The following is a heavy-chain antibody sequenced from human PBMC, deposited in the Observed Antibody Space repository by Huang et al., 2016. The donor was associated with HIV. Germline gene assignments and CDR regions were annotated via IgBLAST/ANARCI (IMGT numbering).Heavy chain of an antibody. J-gene: IGHJ4*02. D-gene: IGHD6-19*01. CDR3: ARLTSGWYQDY. V-gene: IGHV1-8*01. CDR2: LNTNSGKT. CDR1: GYIFSNYD. Sequence: QVQLVQSGPEVKKPGASVKVSCQTSGYIFSNYDINWVRQAPGQGLQWVGWLNTNSGKTAYGQNFQGRVTLTRSTSTGAAYMVLNSLTSQDTAVYYCARLTSGWYQDYWGQGTLVTVSS.